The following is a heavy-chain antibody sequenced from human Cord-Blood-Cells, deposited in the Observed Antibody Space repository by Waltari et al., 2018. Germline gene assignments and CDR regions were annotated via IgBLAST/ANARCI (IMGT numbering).Heavy chain of an antibody. J-gene: IGHJ4*02. V-gene: IGHV3-23*01. CDR2: ISGSGGSP. CDR1: GFTPSSHS. D-gene: IGHD6-13*01. Sequence: EVQLLESGGGLVQPGGSLRVSCAASGFTPSSHSMSSVRQAPGKGMEWDSAISGSGGSPYYADSVKGRFTISRDNSKNTLYLQMNSLRAEDTAVYYCAKDGGGEQLVPDYWGQGTLVTVSS. CDR3: AKDGGGEQLVPDY.